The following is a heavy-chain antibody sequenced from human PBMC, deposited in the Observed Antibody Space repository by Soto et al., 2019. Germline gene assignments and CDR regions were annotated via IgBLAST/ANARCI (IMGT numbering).Heavy chain of an antibody. CDR2: ISPYTGNT. CDR1: GNILVNYV. V-gene: IGHV1-18*01. CDR3: VMVDNYVTPTPQDV. J-gene: IGHJ6*02. Sequence: QVQLLQSGDEGKKPGASVKVSCKASGNILVNYVMAGGRQAPGQGLEWMGWISPYTGNTHSASKVQGRLTMTTDTSTSTAYMDLGSLTSDDTAVYYCVMVDNYVTPTPQDVWGQGTTVTVSS. D-gene: IGHD3-16*01.